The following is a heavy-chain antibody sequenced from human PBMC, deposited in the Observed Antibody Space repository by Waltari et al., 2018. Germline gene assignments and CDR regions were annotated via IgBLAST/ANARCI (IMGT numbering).Heavy chain of an antibody. Sequence: QVQLQESGPGLVKPSETLSLTCAVSGYSISSGYYWGWIRQPPGKGLEWIGSIYHSGSTYYNPSLKSRVTISVDTSKNQFSLKLSSVTAADTAGYYCARDIAAAGEFDYWGQGTLVTVSS. CDR2: IYHSGST. V-gene: IGHV4-38-2*02. CDR3: ARDIAAAGEFDY. D-gene: IGHD6-13*01. J-gene: IGHJ4*02. CDR1: GYSISSGYY.